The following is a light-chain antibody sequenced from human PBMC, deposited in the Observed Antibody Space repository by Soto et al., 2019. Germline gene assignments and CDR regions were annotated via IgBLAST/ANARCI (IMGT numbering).Light chain of an antibody. Sequence: QSALTQPASVSGSPGQSITISCTGTSSDVGNYDYVSWYQHHPGKAPKVLIYEVRNRPSGVSNRFSGSKSGNTASLTISGLQAEDEADYYCSSYRTTNTRVFGPGTKLTVL. CDR3: SSYRTTNTRV. CDR2: EVR. J-gene: IGLJ1*01. CDR1: SSDVGNYDY. V-gene: IGLV2-14*01.